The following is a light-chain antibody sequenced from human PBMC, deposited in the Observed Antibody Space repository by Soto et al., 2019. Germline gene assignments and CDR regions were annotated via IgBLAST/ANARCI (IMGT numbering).Light chain of an antibody. CDR2: DAS. Sequence: EIALTQSPATLSLSPGERATLTCRASQSVSSYLAWYQQKPGQAPRLLIYDASNRATGIPAMFSGSGSGTDFTLTISSLEPEDFAVYYCQQRSNWPPWTFGQGTKVDIK. J-gene: IGKJ1*01. CDR1: QSVSSY. CDR3: QQRSNWPPWT. V-gene: IGKV3-11*01.